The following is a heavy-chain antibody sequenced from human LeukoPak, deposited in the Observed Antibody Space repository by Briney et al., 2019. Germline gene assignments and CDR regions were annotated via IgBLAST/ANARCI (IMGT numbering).Heavy chain of an antibody. D-gene: IGHD3-10*01. V-gene: IGHV3-23*01. J-gene: IGHJ4*02. CDR1: GFTFSSYG. Sequence: GGSLRLSCAASGFTFSSYGMSWVRQAPGKGLEWVSAIGGSGGATYYADSVKGRFTISRDDPHNTLYLQMNSLRAEDTAAYFCARGGVDYYGSGTYYLMYYFDYWGQGALVTVSS. CDR2: IGGSGGAT. CDR3: ARGGVDYYGSGTYYLMYYFDY.